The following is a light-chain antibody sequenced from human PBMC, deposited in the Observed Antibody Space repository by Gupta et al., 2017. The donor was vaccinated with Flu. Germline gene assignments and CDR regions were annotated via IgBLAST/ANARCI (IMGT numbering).Light chain of an antibody. CDR2: DAY. CDR3: QQYDNLPYN. CDR1: QAVRNY. J-gene: IGKJ2*01. V-gene: IGKV1-33*01. Sequence: DVQMTQSPSSLSASVGDRVTMTCQASQAVRNYVNWYQQKPGKAPKLLIYDAYYLQTGVSSRFIGGGSETHFTFTITSLQPEDIATYYCQQYDNLPYNFGQGTKLEIK.